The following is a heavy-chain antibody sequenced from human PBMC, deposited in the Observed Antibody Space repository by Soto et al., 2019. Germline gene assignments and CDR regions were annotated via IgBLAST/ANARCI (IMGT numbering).Heavy chain of an antibody. CDR1: GFTFSSYA. CDR2: ISGSGGST. J-gene: IGHJ5*02. Sequence: PGGSLRLSCAASGFTFSSYAMSWVRQAPGKGLEWVSAISGSGGSTYYADSVKGRFTISRDNSKNTLYLQMNSLRAEDTAVYYCAKDTSYGDSSNWFDPWGQGTLVTVSS. CDR3: AKDTSYGDSSNWFDP. V-gene: IGHV3-23*01. D-gene: IGHD4-17*01.